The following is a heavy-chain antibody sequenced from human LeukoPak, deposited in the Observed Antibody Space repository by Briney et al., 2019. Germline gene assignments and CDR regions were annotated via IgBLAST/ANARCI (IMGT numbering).Heavy chain of an antibody. Sequence: ASVKVSCKASGYTFTSYYMRWVRQAPGQGLEWMGVINPSGGSTTYAQKFQGRVTMTRDTSTSTVYMEMSSLRSEDTAVYYCPSDATDYLAYWGQGTLVTVSS. CDR1: GYTFTSYY. CDR2: INPSGGST. J-gene: IGHJ4*02. D-gene: IGHD3-10*01. V-gene: IGHV1-46*01. CDR3: PSDATDYLAY.